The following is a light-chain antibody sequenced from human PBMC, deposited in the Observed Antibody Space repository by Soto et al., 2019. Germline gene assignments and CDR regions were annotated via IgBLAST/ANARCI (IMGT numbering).Light chain of an antibody. V-gene: IGKV3-11*01. CDR2: AAS. J-gene: IGKJ3*01. Sequence: EIVLTQSPATLSLSPGERATLSCRASQSVSTSLAWYQQKPGQAPRLLIYAASNRATGIPARFSGSGSGTDFTLTITSLQPEDFAIYYCQQRGNWPPKFTFGPGTKVDIK. CDR3: QQRGNWPPKFT. CDR1: QSVSTS.